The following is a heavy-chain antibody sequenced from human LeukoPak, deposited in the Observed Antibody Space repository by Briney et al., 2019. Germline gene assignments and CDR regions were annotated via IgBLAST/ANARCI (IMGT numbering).Heavy chain of an antibody. Sequence: ASVKVSCKASGYTFTSYYMHWGRRAPGQGLEWMGVIDASGGSTTYAQKFQGRVTMTRDTSTRTDYMELNSLRSEDTAVYYCGRGHDAFDIWGQGTIVTVSS. CDR3: GRGHDAFDI. V-gene: IGHV1-46*01. CDR1: GYTFTSYY. CDR2: IDASGGST. J-gene: IGHJ3*02.